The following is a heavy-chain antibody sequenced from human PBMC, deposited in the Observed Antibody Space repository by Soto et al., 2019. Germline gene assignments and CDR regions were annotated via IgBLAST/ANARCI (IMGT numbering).Heavy chain of an antibody. CDR3: ARGQVAARPGRWFDP. D-gene: IGHD6-6*01. J-gene: IGHJ5*02. Sequence: QVQLQQWGAGLLKPSETLSLTCAVYGGSFSGYYWSWIRQPPGKGLEWNGEINHSGSTNYNPSLKSRVTISVDTSKNQFSLKLSSVTAADTAVYYCARGQVAARPGRWFDPWGQGTLVTVSS. CDR1: GGSFSGYY. V-gene: IGHV4-34*01. CDR2: INHSGST.